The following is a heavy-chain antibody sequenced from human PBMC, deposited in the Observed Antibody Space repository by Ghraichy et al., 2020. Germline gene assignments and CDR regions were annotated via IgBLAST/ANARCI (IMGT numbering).Heavy chain of an antibody. V-gene: IGHV1-2*02. CDR3: ARYGSGSVHDY. J-gene: IGHJ4*02. CDR1: GYTFTGYY. CDR2: INPNSGGP. Sequence: ASVKVSCKASGYTFTGYYMHWVRQAPGQGLEWMGWINPNSGGPNYAQKFQGRITMTRDTSISTAYMELSRLRSDDTAVYYCARYGSGSVHDYWGQGTLVTVSS. D-gene: IGHD3-10*01.